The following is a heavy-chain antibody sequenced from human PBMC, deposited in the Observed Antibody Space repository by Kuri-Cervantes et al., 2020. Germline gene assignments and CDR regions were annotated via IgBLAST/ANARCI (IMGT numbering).Heavy chain of an antibody. J-gene: IGHJ4*02. CDR2: IRSKANSYAT. CDR1: GFTFSGSA. D-gene: IGHD3-16*02. V-gene: IGHV3-73*01. Sequence: GESLKISCAASGFTFSGSAMHWVRQASGKGLEWDGRIRSKANSYATAYAASVKGRFTISRDDSKNTAYLQMNSLKTEDTAVYYCKAYLGELSLSDFDYWGQGTLVTVSS. CDR3: KAYLGELSLSDFDY.